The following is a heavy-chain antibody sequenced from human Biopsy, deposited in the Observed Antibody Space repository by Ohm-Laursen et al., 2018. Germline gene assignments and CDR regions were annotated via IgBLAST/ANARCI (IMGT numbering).Heavy chain of an antibody. J-gene: IGHJ4*02. D-gene: IGHD2-8*01. Sequence: SVKVSCKASSYTFTNYNIHWMRQAPGQGLEWLGYINCKTGATNYAQKFQGTVTMTRDTSISTAYLALGSLRSADTAIYYCARDPLNGHKHFDYWGQGSLVTVSS. V-gene: IGHV1-2*02. CDR3: ARDPLNGHKHFDY. CDR1: SYTFTNYN. CDR2: INCKTGAT.